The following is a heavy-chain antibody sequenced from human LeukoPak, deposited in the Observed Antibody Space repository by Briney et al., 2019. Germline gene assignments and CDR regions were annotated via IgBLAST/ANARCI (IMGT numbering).Heavy chain of an antibody. CDR3: ARDLVTVTKGFDI. J-gene: IGHJ3*02. V-gene: IGHV4-59*11. Sequence: PSETLSLTCAVCADSFGSHYWTWIRQSPGKGLEWIGYISYIGSTNYNPSLKSRVTISIDTSKNQFSLKLRSVTAADTAVYYCARDLVTVTKGFDIWGQGTMVSVSS. CDR2: ISYIGST. D-gene: IGHD4-17*01. CDR1: ADSFGSHY.